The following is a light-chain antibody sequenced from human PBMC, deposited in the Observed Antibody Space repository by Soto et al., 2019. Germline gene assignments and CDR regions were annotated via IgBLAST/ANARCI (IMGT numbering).Light chain of an antibody. CDR3: QQYGSSQYT. V-gene: IGKV3-20*01. CDR1: QSVNNNY. CDR2: GAS. Sequence: EIVLTQSPGTLSLSPGERATLSCRASQSVNNNYLAWYQQKPGQAPRLLIYGASSMATGIPDRFSGSGSGTDFTLTISSLEPEDFAVYYCQQYGSSQYTFGQGTKLEI. J-gene: IGKJ2*01.